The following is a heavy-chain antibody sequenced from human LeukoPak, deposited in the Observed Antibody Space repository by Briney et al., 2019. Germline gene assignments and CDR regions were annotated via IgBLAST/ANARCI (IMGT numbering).Heavy chain of an antibody. J-gene: IGHJ5*02. V-gene: IGHV4-59*01. CDR1: GGSISSYY. Sequence: SETLSLTCTVSGGSISSYYWSWFRQPPGKGLEWIGYIYYSGSTNYNPSLKSRVTISVDTSKNQFSLKLSSVTAADTAVYYCARGKGRFDPWGQGTLVTVSS. CDR2: IYYSGST. CDR3: ARGKGRFDP.